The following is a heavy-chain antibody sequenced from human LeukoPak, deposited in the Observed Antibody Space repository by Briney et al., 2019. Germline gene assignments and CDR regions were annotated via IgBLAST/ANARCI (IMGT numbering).Heavy chain of an antibody. CDR3: AGPNWNYEY. V-gene: IGHV3-21*01. D-gene: IGHD1-7*01. J-gene: IGHJ4*02. CDR1: GFTFSSYS. Sequence: PGGSLRLSCAASGFTFSSYSMNWVRQAPGKGLEWVSSISSSSSYIYYADSVQGRFTISRDNAKNSLYLQMNSLRAEDTAVYYCAGPNWNYEYWGQGTLVTVSS. CDR2: ISSSSSYI.